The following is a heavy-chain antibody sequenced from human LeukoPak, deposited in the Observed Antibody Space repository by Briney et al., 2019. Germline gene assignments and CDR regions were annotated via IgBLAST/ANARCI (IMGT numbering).Heavy chain of an antibody. Sequence: GGSLRLSCAASGFTFSSYWMHWVRQAPGKGLVWVSRINPDGGTTNYADSVKGRFTISRDNSKNTLYLQMNSLRAEDTAVYYCARDLYDAFDIWGQGTMVTVSS. CDR2: INPDGGTT. V-gene: IGHV3-74*01. J-gene: IGHJ3*02. CDR3: ARDLYDAFDI. CDR1: GFTFSSYW.